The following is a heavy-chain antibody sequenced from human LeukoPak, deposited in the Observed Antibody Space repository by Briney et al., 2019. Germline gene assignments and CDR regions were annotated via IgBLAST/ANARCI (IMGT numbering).Heavy chain of an antibody. V-gene: IGHV3-23*01. J-gene: IGHJ4*02. CDR2: ISGSGDDT. D-gene: IGHD3-10*01. CDR1: RFIFSSYA. CDR3: AKIAPGPDYGSGSYYNEADY. Sequence: GGSLRLSCAASRFIFSSYAMSWVRQAPGKGLEWVSTISGSGDDTYYADSVRGRFTISRDNSKNTVYLQMNSLRAEDTAVYYCAKIAPGPDYGSGSYYNEADYWGQGTLVTVSS.